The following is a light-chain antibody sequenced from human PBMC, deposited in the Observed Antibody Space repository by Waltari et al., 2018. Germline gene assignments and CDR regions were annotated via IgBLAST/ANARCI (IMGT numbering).Light chain of an antibody. CDR3: QAWGTGTKRM. Sequence: QVVLTQSPSASASLGASVKLTCTLSSGHSSYAIAWHQQQPEKGPRYLMKLNSDGSHRKGDGIPDRFAGSSSGAERYLISSSLQAEDEGDYYCQAWGTGTKRMFGGGTRLAVL. CDR1: SGHSSYA. V-gene: IGLV4-69*01. J-gene: IGLJ3*02. CDR2: LNSDGSH.